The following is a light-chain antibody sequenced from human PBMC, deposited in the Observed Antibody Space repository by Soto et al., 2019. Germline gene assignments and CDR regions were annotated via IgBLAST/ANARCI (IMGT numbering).Light chain of an antibody. CDR3: SSYTRYTPVV. V-gene: IGLV2-14*01. CDR2: EVS. CDR1: SSDVGGYNY. Sequence: QSVLTQPASVSGSPGRSITISCSGTSSDVGGYNYVSWYQQHPGKAPKLMIYEVSNRPSGVSNRFSGSKSGNTASLTISGLQAEDEADYYCSSYTRYTPVVFGGGTKVTVL. J-gene: IGLJ2*01.